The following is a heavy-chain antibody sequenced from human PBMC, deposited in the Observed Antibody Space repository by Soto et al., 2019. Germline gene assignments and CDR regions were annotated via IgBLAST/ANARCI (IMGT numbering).Heavy chain of an antibody. CDR1: GFTFSSFA. CDR3: VKRRGGNNFDFCV. J-gene: IGHJ4*02. Sequence: EVQLVESGGGLVQPGGSLRLSCAASGFTFSSFALHWVRQAPRKGLEYISGVRGNGDPPFYADSVKGRFTISRDNSQKIFYLQMTALNVDDTGVYYGVKRRGGNNFDFCVWGQGTLVTVSS. CDR2: VRGNGDPP. V-gene: IGHV3-64D*06. D-gene: IGHD5-12*01.